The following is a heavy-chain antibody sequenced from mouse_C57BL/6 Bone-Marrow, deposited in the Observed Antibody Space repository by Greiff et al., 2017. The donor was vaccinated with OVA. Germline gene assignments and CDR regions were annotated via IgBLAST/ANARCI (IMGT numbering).Heavy chain of an antibody. CDR1: GYTFTDYY. CDR3: ARGGSH. Sequence: QVQLQQSGAELVRPGASVKLSCKASGYTFTDYYINWVKQRPGQGLEWIARIYPGSGNTYYNEKFKDKATLTAEKSSSTAYMHLSSLTSQDSAFYFCARGGSHWGQGPTLTVSS. CDR2: IYPGSGNT. V-gene: IGHV1-76*01. J-gene: IGHJ2*01.